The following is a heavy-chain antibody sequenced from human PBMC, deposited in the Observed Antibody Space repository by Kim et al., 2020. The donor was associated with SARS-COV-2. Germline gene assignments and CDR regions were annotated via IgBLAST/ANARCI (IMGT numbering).Heavy chain of an antibody. CDR3: AKEGYCTHGVCYRVLVF. CDR1: GFTFSSYA. D-gene: IGHD2-8*01. CDR2: IGGRGGST. J-gene: IGHJ4*02. V-gene: IGHV3-23*01. Sequence: GGSLRLSCAASGFTFSSYAMCWVRQAPGKGLEWVSAIGGRGGSTYYADSVKGRFTISRDNSKNTLYLQMNSLRAEDTAVYYCAKEGYCTHGVCYRVLVFWGEEALVTVSS.